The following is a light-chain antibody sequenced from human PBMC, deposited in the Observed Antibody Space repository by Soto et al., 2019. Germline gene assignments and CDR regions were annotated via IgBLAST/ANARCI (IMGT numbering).Light chain of an antibody. Sequence: DIGLTQSPGTVSFSPGERAALSFRASQSVSSSYLAWYQQKPGQAPRLLIYGASNRATGIPDRFSGSGSGTDFTLTISRLEPEDFAVYYCQQYNNWLLTFGQRTMVAIK. V-gene: IGKV3-20*01. CDR3: QQYNNWLLT. CDR2: GAS. J-gene: IGKJ1*01. CDR1: QSVSSSY.